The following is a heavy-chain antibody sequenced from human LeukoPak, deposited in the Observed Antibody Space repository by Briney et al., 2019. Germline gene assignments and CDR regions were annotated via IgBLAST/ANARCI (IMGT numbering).Heavy chain of an antibody. CDR2: ISWNSGSI. Sequence: GGSLRLSCAASGFTFDDYAMHWVRQAPGKGLEWFSGISWNSGSIGYADSVKGRFTISRDNAKNSLYLQMNSLRAEDTALYYCAKDGGPDDSSGYTYWGQGTLVTVSS. D-gene: IGHD3-22*01. V-gene: IGHV3-9*01. CDR3: AKDGGPDDSSGYTY. J-gene: IGHJ4*02. CDR1: GFTFDDYA.